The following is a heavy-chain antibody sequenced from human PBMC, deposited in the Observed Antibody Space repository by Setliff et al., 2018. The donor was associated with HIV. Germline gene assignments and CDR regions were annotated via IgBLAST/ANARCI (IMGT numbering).Heavy chain of an antibody. Sequence: GGSLRLSCAASGFTFSSYGMNWVRQAPGKGLEWISYISNGGSAKYYTDSVEGRFTISRDNANNSLSLQMISLRADDTAVYYCARDLVGKNYVDYWGQGTLGTVSS. D-gene: IGHD3-16*01. V-gene: IGHV3-48*04. CDR1: GFTFSSYG. CDR2: ISNGGSAK. J-gene: IGHJ4*02. CDR3: ARDLVGKNYVDY.